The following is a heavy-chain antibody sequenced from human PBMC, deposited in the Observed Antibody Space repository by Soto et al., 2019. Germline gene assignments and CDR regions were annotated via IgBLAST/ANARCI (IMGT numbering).Heavy chain of an antibody. CDR3: AKRRGAGGHFDY. D-gene: IGHD2-15*01. CDR1: GFTFSSYA. Sequence: DVQLLASGGGLVQPEGYLRLSCAASGFTFSSYAMGWGRQGPGKGLEWVAVVSIGGSTHYADSVRGRFTISRDNSKNTLSLQMNSLAAEDTAVYFCAKRRGAGGHFDYWGQGALVTVSS. CDR2: VSIGGST. V-gene: IGHV3-23*01. J-gene: IGHJ4*02.